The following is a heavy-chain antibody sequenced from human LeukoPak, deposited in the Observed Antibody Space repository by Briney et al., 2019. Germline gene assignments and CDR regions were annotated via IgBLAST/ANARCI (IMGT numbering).Heavy chain of an antibody. Sequence: ASVKVSCKVSGYTFTDYYMHWVQQAPGKGLEWMGLVDPEDGETIYAEKFQGRVTITADTSTETAYMELSSLRSEDTAVYYCATEASYYYNSSGYSSSFDYWGQGTLVTVSS. D-gene: IGHD3-22*01. CDR2: VDPEDGET. J-gene: IGHJ4*02. CDR1: GYTFTDYY. V-gene: IGHV1-69-2*01. CDR3: ATEASYYYNSSGYSSSFDY.